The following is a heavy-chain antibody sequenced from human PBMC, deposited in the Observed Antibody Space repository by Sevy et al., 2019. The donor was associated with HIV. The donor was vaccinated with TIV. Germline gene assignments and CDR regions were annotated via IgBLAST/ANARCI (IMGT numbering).Heavy chain of an antibody. J-gene: IGHJ3*01. CDR1: GFTFNTHA. D-gene: IGHD3-22*01. V-gene: IGHV3-23*01. CDR2: ISATGSST. Sequence: GGSLRLSCAASGFTFNTHAMNWVRQAPGKGLEWVSVISATGSSTYYAYSVKGRFTISRDNSKNTLYLQMNSLTADDTAVYCCAKALNPALESMIEVIFRTLKGFDVWGQGTMVTVSS. CDR3: AKALNPALESMIEVIFRTLKGFDV.